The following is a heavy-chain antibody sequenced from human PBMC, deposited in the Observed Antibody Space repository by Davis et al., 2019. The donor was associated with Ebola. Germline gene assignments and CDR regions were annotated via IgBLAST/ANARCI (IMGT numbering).Heavy chain of an antibody. J-gene: IGHJ4*02. D-gene: IGHD5-24*01. CDR2: IYYSGST. CDR1: GGSISSIIYY. CDR3: ARVGMATIGSPLDY. V-gene: IGHV4-39*07. Sequence: SETLSLTCTVSGGSISSIIYYWGWIRQPPGKGLEWIVSIYYSGSTYYNPSLKSRVTISVDTSKNQFSLKLSSVTAADTAVYYCARVGMATIGSPLDYWGQGTLVTVSS.